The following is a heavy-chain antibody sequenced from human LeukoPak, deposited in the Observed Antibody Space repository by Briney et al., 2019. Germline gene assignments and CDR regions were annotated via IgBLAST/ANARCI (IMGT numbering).Heavy chain of an antibody. J-gene: IGHJ4*02. Sequence: GGSLRLSCAASGFTFSSYAMSWVRQAPGKGLEWVSAISGSGGSTYYADSVKGRFTISRDNSKNTLYLQMNSLRAEDTAVYYCARVSSGYSLYYFDSWGQGTLVTVSS. CDR2: ISGSGGST. CDR1: GFTFSSYA. D-gene: IGHD6-19*01. V-gene: IGHV3-23*01. CDR3: ARVSSGYSLYYFDS.